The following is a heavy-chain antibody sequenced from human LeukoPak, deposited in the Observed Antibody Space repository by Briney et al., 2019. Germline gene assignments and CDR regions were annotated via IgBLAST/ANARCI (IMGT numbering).Heavy chain of an antibody. V-gene: IGHV5-51*01. Sequence: GESLKISCKGSGNSFSTHWIGWVRQMPGKGLEWMGVTYFGDSDTRYSPSFQGQVTISVDKSISTVHLQWSSLKASDTAIYYCATWGGRGSSGYWDMDVWGKGTTVTISS. CDR3: ATWGGRGSSGYWDMDV. J-gene: IGHJ6*03. D-gene: IGHD3-22*01. CDR1: GNSFSTHW. CDR2: TYFGDSDT.